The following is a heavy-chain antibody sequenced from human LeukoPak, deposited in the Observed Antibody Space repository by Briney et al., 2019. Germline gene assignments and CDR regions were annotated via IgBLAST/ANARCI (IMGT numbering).Heavy chain of an antibody. CDR2: IYYSGST. Sequence: SETLSLTCTVSGGSISSYNWSWIRQPPEKGLEWIGYIYYSGSTNYNPSLKSRVTISVDTSKNQYSLKLSSVTAADTAVYYCARRGYNDSSGYYPYYFDYRGQGTLVTVSS. CDR3: ARRGYNDSSGYYPYYFDY. J-gene: IGHJ4*02. CDR1: GGSISSYN. V-gene: IGHV4-59*01. D-gene: IGHD3-22*01.